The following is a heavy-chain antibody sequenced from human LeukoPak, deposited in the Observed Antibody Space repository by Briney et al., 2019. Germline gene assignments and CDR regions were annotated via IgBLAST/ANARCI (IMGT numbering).Heavy chain of an antibody. Sequence: SETLSLTCSVSGDSLTATSYYWASSRQPPGKGPEWIGRIYYSGVVNYDPSLQSRVTMSVDTSKNQFSLSLSSVTAADTAVYYCARQIRYTYDPNWFHPWGQGTLVTVSS. D-gene: IGHD2-2*02. J-gene: IGHJ5*02. CDR3: ARQIRYTYDPNWFHP. CDR1: GDSLTATSYY. V-gene: IGHV4-39*01. CDR2: IYYSGVV.